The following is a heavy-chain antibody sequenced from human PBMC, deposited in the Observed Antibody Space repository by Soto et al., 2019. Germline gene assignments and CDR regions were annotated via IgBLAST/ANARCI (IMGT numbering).Heavy chain of an antibody. CDR3: ANDYESESYSGKYAIDS. V-gene: IGHV3-23*01. J-gene: IGHJ5*01. CDR2: ISGGHTT. CDR1: GFTFSSYV. Sequence: EVQLLESGGGLVQPGGSLRLSCAASGFTFSSYVMSWVRQAPGKGLEWVPAISGGHTTYYADSVKGRFNISRDNSKNTLYLQMNSLRAEDTALYYCANDYESESYSGKYAIDSWGQGTLVSVST. D-gene: IGHD1-26*01.